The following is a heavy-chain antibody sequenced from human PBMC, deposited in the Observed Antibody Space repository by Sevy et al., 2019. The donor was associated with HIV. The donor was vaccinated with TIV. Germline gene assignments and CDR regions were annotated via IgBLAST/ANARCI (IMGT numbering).Heavy chain of an antibody. V-gene: IGHV4-30-4*01. Sequence: SETLSLTCDVSGGSVSNGDYYWSWIRQPPGKGLVRFGYIYYSGSGYYNSFLKSRVTISVDTSKNQFSLKLKSVTAADTAIYYCASKRGYTHGPFESWGQGTLVTVSS. CDR3: ASKRGYTHGPFES. D-gene: IGHD5-12*01. CDR2: IYYSGSG. CDR1: GGSVSNGDYY. J-gene: IGHJ4*02.